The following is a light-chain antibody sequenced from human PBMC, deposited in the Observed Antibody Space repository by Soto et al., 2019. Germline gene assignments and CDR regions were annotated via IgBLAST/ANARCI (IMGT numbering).Light chain of an antibody. J-gene: IGKJ4*01. Sequence: EIVLTQSPGTLSLSPGERATLSCRASQSVSSSYLAWYQQKPGQAPRLLIYGASSRATGIPDRFSGCGSGTDFTLTINRLEPEDFAVYYCQQYGSSPLTFGGGTKVEIK. CDR1: QSVSSSY. CDR3: QQYGSSPLT. V-gene: IGKV3-20*01. CDR2: GAS.